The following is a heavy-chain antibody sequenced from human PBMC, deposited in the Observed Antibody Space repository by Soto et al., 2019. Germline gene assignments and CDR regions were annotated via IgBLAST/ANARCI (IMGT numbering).Heavy chain of an antibody. Sequence: GGSLRLSCAASGFTFSSYGMRWVRQAPGKGLEWVAVISYDGSNKYYADSVKGRFTISRDNSKNQFSLQLNSVTPEDTAVYYCARDRDGSGRTDFDCWGQGTLVTVSS. CDR2: ISYDGSNK. V-gene: IGHV3-30*03. J-gene: IGHJ4*02. CDR1: GFTFSSYG. D-gene: IGHD6-19*01. CDR3: ARDRDGSGRTDFDC.